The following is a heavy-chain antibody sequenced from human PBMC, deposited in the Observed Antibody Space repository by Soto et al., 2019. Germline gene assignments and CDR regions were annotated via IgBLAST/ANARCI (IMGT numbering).Heavy chain of an antibody. D-gene: IGHD3-22*01. Sequence: GGSLRLSCAASGFTFSSYWMHWVRQAPGKGLVWVSRINSDGSSTSNADSVKGRFTISRDNAKNTLYLQMNSLRAEDTAVYYCAREAGDVEYYYDSSGYQWFDPWGQGTLVTISS. CDR3: AREAGDVEYYYDSSGYQWFDP. CDR1: GFTFSSYW. J-gene: IGHJ5*02. V-gene: IGHV3-74*01. CDR2: INSDGSST.